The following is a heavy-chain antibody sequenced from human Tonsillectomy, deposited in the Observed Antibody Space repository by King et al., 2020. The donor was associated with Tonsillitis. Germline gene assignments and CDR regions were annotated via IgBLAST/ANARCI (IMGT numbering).Heavy chain of an antibody. D-gene: IGHD2-2*01. CDR2: ISGSGYST. CDR1: GFTFSNYA. J-gene: IGHJ6*03. V-gene: IGHV3-23*04. Sequence: DVQLVESGGGLVQPGGSLRLSCAASGFTFSNYAMSWVRQAPGKGLEWVSVISGSGYSTYYADSVKGRFTISRDNSQNTLHLQMNSLRAEDTAVYYCAKDLVVIPTALFYYYMDVWGKGTTVTVSS. CDR3: AKDLVVIPTALFYYYMDV.